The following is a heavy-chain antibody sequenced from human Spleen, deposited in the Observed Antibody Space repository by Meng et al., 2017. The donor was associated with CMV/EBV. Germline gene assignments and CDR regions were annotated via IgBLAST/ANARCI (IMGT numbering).Heavy chain of an antibody. CDR1: GFIFSSYG. CDR3: AKSSAVYCRGGGCYPYYFDD. Sequence: GESLKISCAGSGFIFSSYGMQWVRQAPGKGLEWVAFISDGGSNKYYEDSVKGRFTISRDNSKNTFYLQMNSLRAEDTAVYYCAKSSAVYCRGGGCYPYYFDDWGQGTLVTVSS. V-gene: IGHV3-30*02. CDR2: ISDGGSNK. J-gene: IGHJ4*02. D-gene: IGHD2-15*01.